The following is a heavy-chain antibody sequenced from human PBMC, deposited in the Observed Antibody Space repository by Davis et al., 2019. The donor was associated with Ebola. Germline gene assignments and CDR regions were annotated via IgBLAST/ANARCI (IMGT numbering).Heavy chain of an antibody. V-gene: IGHV1-18*04. J-gene: IGHJ6*04. CDR1: GYTFTNYG. Sequence: ASVKVSCKASGYTFTNYGITWVRQAPGQGLEWMGWINPHNGNTNYAPNVQGRVIMTSDTATTTAYMELSSLRSEDTAVYYCARGYYYYYYGMDVWGKGTTVTVSS. CDR2: INPHNGNT. CDR3: ARGYYYYYYGMDV.